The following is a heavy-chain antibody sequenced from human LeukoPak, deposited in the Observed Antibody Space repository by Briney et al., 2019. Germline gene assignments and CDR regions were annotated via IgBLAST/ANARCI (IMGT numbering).Heavy chain of an antibody. CDR1: GDSISSYY. CDR3: ARDRENWNDVHDAFEI. CDR2: IYYSGTT. D-gene: IGHD1-1*01. V-gene: IGHV4-59*01. J-gene: IGHJ3*02. Sequence: PSETLSLTCTVSGDSISSYYWAWIRQPPGKGLEWIGYIYYSGTTNYNPSLKSRVTISVDSSRTQFSLKLSSVTAADTAVYYCARDRENWNDVHDAFEIWGQGTMVTVSS.